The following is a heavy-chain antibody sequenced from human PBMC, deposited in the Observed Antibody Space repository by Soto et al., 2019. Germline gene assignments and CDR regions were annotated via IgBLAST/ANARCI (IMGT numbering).Heavy chain of an antibody. CDR2: TSAYNGNT. J-gene: IGHJ6*02. Sequence: QVQLVQSGAEVKKPGASVKVSCKASGYTFTSYGISWVRQAPGQGLEWMGWTSAYNGNTNYAQKLQGRVTMTTDTSTSTTYMELRSLRSDDTAVYYCARRQWLVGGYYYGMDVWGQGTTVTVSS. CDR1: GYTFTSYG. CDR3: ARRQWLVGGYYYGMDV. V-gene: IGHV1-18*01. D-gene: IGHD6-19*01.